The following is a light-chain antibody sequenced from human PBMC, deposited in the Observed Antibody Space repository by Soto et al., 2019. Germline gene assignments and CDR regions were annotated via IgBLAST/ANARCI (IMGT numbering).Light chain of an antibody. CDR3: QQSYSTLSIT. J-gene: IGKJ5*01. V-gene: IGKV1-39*01. Sequence: DIQMTQSPSSLSASVGDRVTLTCQASQDIRNYLNWYQQKPGKAPKLLIYAASSLQSGVPSRFSGSGSGTDFTLTISSLQPEDFATYYCQQSYSTLSITFGQGTRLEIK. CDR2: AAS. CDR1: QDIRNY.